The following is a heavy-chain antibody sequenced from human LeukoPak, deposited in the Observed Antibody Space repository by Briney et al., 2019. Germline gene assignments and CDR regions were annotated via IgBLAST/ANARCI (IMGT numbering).Heavy chain of an antibody. CDR2: INHSGST. V-gene: IGHV4-30-2*01. CDR1: GGSISSGGYS. J-gene: IGHJ6*02. Sequence: PSQTLSLTCAVSGGSISSGGYSWSWIRQPPGKGLEWIGYINHSGSTNYNPSLKSRVTISVDTSKNQFSLKLSSVTAADTAVYYCARVGRRYCSSTSCGHYYYYGMDVWGQGTTVTVSS. D-gene: IGHD2-2*01. CDR3: ARVGRRYCSSTSCGHYYYYGMDV.